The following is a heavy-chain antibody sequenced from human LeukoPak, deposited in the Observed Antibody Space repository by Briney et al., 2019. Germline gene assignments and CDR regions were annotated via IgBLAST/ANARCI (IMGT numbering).Heavy chain of an antibody. D-gene: IGHD3-10*01. CDR3: AKAEEFGESRYYFDY. V-gene: IGHV3-23*01. Sequence: GGSLRLSCAASGFTFNSYAMSWVRQAPGKGLEWVSTFSGSGGSTYYADSVRGRFTISRDSSKNTLYLQMNSLRAEDTAVYYCAKAEEFGESRYYFDYWGQGTLVTVSS. CDR1: GFTFNSYA. J-gene: IGHJ4*02. CDR2: FSGSGGST.